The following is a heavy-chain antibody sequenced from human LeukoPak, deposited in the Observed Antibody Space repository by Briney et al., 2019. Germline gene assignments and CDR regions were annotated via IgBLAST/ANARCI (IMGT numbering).Heavy chain of an antibody. CDR2: TYYSGST. Sequence: SETLSLTYTVSGGSIGSYYWSWIRQPPGKGLEWIGYTYYSGSTNYNPSLKSRVTILLDTSKNQFSLKLSSVTAADTAVYFCARHPETYYDSTVDYWGQGTLVTVSS. D-gene: IGHD3-22*01. CDR1: GGSIGSYY. J-gene: IGHJ4*02. CDR3: ARHPETYYDSTVDY. V-gene: IGHV4-59*08.